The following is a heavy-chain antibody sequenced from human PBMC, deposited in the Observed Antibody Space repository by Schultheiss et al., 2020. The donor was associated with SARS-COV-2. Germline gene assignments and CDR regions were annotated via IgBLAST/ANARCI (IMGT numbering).Heavy chain of an antibody. CDR2: INHSGST. D-gene: IGHD3-10*01. CDR3: ASTGDYYGSGSPGAFDI. Sequence: SETLSLTCAVSGGSISSGGYSWSWIRQPPGKGLEWIGEINHSGSTNYNPSLKSRVTISVNTSKNQFSLKLSSVTAADTAVYYCASTGDYYGSGSPGAFDIWGQGTMVTVSS. V-gene: IGHV4-30-2*02. CDR1: GGSISSGGYS. J-gene: IGHJ3*02.